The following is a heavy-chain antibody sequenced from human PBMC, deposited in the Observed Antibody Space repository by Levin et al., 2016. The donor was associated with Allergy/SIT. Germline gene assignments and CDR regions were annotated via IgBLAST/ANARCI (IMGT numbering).Heavy chain of an antibody. CDR3: ARDMIGAAAERGWEVAYYYYGMDA. V-gene: IGHV1-46*01. Sequence: WVRQAPGQGLEWMGIINPSGGSTSYAQKFQGRVTMTRDTSTSTVYMELSSLRSEDTAVYYCARDMIGAAAERGWEVAYYYYGMDAWGQGTTVTVSS. D-gene: IGHD6-13*01. J-gene: IGHJ6*02. CDR2: INPSGGST.